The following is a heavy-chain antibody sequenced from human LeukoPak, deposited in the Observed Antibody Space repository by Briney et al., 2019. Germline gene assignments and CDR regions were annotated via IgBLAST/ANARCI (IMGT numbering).Heavy chain of an antibody. CDR1: GYTFTSYG. V-gene: IGHV1-18*01. CDR3: AREWGPYYSDSSGSTLPYAFDI. CDR2: ISAYNGNT. D-gene: IGHD3-22*01. J-gene: IGHJ3*02. Sequence: GASVKVSCKASGYTFTSYGISWVRQAPGQGLEWLGWISAYNGNTNYAQKLQGRVTLTTDTSTSTAYMELRSLRSDDTAVYYCAREWGPYYSDSSGSTLPYAFDIWGQGTVVTVSS.